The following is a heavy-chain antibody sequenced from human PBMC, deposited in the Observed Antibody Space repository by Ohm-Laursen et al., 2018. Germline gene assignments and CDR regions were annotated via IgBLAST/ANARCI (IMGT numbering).Heavy chain of an antibody. D-gene: IGHD6-19*01. CDR2: ISWNSGSI. J-gene: IGHJ3*02. Sequence: SLRLSCSASGFTFDDYAMHWVRQAPGKGLEWVSGISWNSGSIGYADSVKGRFTISRDNAKNSLYLQMNSLRAEDTAVYYCATTDENSSGWYGAFDIWGQGTMVTVSS. V-gene: IGHV3-9*01. CDR1: GFTFDDYA. CDR3: ATTDENSSGWYGAFDI.